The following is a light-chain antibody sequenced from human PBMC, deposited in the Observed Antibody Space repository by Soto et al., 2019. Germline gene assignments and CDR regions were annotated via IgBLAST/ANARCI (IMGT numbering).Light chain of an antibody. Sequence: EIVLTQSPGTLSLSPGERATLSCRASQSVSSNYLAWYQQKPGQAPRPLIYGASSRATGIPDRFSGSGAVTDFTLTISRLEPEEFAVYYCQQYGSSPWTFGQGTKVEIK. CDR3: QQYGSSPWT. CDR1: QSVSSNY. V-gene: IGKV3-20*01. CDR2: GAS. J-gene: IGKJ1*01.